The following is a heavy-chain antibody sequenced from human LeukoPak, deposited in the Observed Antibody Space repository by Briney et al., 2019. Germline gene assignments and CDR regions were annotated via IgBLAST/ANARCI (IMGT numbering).Heavy chain of an antibody. CDR1: GFTFSSYA. CDR2: IRYDGSNK. CDR3: AKDDYYTFDY. D-gene: IGHD1-26*01. Sequence: GGSLRLSCAASGFTFSSYAMSWVRQAPGKGLEWVAFIRYDGSNKYYADSVKGRFTISRDNSKNTLYLQMNSLRAEDTAVYYCAKDDYYTFDYWGQGTLVTVSS. V-gene: IGHV3-30*02. J-gene: IGHJ4*02.